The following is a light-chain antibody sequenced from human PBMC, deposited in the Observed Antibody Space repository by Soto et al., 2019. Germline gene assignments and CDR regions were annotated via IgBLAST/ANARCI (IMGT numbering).Light chain of an antibody. CDR2: GAS. CDR3: QQYGGSPQT. CDR1: QSVSSY. V-gene: IGKV3-20*01. Sequence: EIVLTQSPGTLSLSPGERATLSCRASQSVSSYLAWYQRKPGQAPRLLIYGASSRATGIPDRFSGSGSGTDFTLTISRLEPEDFAVYYCQQYGGSPQTFGQGTKWIS. J-gene: IGKJ1*01.